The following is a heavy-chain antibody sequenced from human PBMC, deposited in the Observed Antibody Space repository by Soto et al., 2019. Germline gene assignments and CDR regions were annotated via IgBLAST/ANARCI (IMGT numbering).Heavy chain of an antibody. CDR2: IYYTGST. D-gene: IGHD3-10*01. J-gene: IGHJ1*01. CDR3: ASKNYYGSGSKLQY. V-gene: IGHV4-59*01. CDR1: GASMTSYY. Sequence: PSETLSLTCTVSGASMTSYYWTWIRQPPGKGLEWIGYIYYTGSTNYNPSLKSRVTISVDTSKNQFSLKLNSVTAADTAVYYCASKNYYGSGSKLQYWGQGTLVTVSS.